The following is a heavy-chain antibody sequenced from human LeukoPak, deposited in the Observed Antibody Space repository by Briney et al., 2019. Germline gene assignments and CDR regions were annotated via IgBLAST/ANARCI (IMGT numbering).Heavy chain of an antibody. CDR3: ARDLSGVAGYTYGRGIDY. D-gene: IGHD5-18*01. CDR1: GFTFSSYG. Sequence: GGSLRLSCAASGFTFSSYGMHWVRQAPGKGLEWVAFIRYDGSNKYYADSMKGRFTISRDNSKNTLYLQMNSLRAEDTAVYYCARDLSGVAGYTYGRGIDYWGQGTLVTVSS. J-gene: IGHJ4*02. CDR2: IRYDGSNK. V-gene: IGHV3-30*02.